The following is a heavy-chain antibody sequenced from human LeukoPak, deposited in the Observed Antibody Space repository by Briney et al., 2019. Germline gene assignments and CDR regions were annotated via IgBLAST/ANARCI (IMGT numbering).Heavy chain of an antibody. D-gene: IGHD3-22*01. CDR3: ARTSYYYDSSGYPDY. V-gene: IGHV4-61*01. J-gene: IGHJ4*02. CDR2: IYYSGST. CDR1: GGSISSSSYY. Sequence: PSETLSLTCTVSGGSISSSSYYWSWIRQPPGKGLEWIGYIYYSGSTNYNPSLKSRVTISVDTSKNQFSLKLSSVTAADTAVYYCARTSYYYDSSGYPDYWGQGTLVTVSS.